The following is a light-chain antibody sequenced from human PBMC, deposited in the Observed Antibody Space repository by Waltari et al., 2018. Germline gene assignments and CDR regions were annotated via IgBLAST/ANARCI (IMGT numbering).Light chain of an antibody. Sequence: DIVLTQSPEYLHVSLGERATINCKSSQSVVFSANNKNYLAWYQQKPGQPPKLRITWPSTRGSVVTDRFSGSGSETDFTVTISSLQADDVAVYYCQQCYTFPYTFGQGTKLEIK. CDR3: QQCYTFPYT. J-gene: IGKJ2*01. V-gene: IGKV4-1*01. CDR1: QSVVFSANNKNY. CDR2: WPS.